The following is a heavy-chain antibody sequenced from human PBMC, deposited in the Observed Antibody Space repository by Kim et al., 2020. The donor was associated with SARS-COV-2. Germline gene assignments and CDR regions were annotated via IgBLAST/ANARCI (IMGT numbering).Heavy chain of an antibody. Sequence: GESLKISCKGSGYSFTSYWIGWVRQMPGKGLEWMGIIYPGDSDTRYSPSFQGQVTISADKSISTAYLQWSSLKASDTAMYYCARPQIAGLGELPTYFDAFDIWGQGTMVTVSS. CDR1: GYSFTSYW. V-gene: IGHV5-51*01. J-gene: IGHJ3*02. CDR3: ARPQIAGLGELPTYFDAFDI. CDR2: IYPGDSDT. D-gene: IGHD3-10*01.